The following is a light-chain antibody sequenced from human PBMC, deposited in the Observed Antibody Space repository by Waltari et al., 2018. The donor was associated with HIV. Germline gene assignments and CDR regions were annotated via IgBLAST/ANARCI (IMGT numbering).Light chain of an antibody. CDR2: AAS. J-gene: IGKJ3*01. CDR3: QQVKSNPFT. CDR1: QGIGTS. Sequence: DIQLTQPRSLLSASVGDRATITCRASQGIGTSLAWYQQKPGKAPQLLISAASTLQPGIPTRFSGSGSGTEFTLTISGLQPEDFATYYCQQVKSNPFTFGPGTKVDFK. V-gene: IGKV1-9*01.